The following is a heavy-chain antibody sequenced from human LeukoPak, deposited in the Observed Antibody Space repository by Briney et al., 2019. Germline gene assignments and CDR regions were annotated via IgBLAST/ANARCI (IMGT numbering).Heavy chain of an antibody. CDR1: GGSISSYY. CDR3: ARVPHPYGSGSYEDY. CDR2: IYYSGST. V-gene: IGHV4-59*08. D-gene: IGHD3-10*01. J-gene: IGHJ4*02. Sequence: KTSETLSLTCTVSGGSISSYYWSWIRQPPGKGLEWIGYIYYSGSTNYNPSLKSRVTISVDTSKNQFSLKLSSVTAADTAVYYCARVPHPYGSGSYEDYWGQGTLVTVSS.